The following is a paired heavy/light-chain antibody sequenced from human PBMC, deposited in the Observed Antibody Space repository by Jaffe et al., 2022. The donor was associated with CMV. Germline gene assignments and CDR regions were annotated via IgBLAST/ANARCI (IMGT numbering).Heavy chain of an antibody. CDR2: IVGSGGTT. J-gene: IGHJ6*02. CDR3: AKSVYSNYDEDYYYYYGVDV. V-gene: IGHV3-23*01. D-gene: IGHD4-4*01. CDR1: GLTFSNYA. Sequence: EVQLMESGGDLVQPGGSLRLSCAASGLTFSNYAMSWVRQAPGKGLEWVSAIVGSGGTTYYADPVKGRFTISRDNSKNTLSLQMNSLRAEDTAVYYCAKSVYSNYDEDYYYYYGVDVWGQGTTVTVSS.
Light chain of an antibody. CDR3: QSYDSSLNGVE. CDR2: GNN. V-gene: IGLV1-40*01. Sequence: QSVLTQPPSVSGAPGQRVTISCTGSSSNIGAGYDVHWYQQLPGTAPKLLIYGNNNRPSGVPDRFSGSKSGTSASLAITGLQAEDEANYYCQSYDSSLNGVEFGGGTKLTVL. CDR1: SSNIGAGYD. J-gene: IGLJ2*01.